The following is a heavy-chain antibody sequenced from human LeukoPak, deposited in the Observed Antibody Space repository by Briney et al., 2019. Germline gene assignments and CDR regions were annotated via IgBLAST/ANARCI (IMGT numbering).Heavy chain of an antibody. CDR2: IYPDDSDI. D-gene: IGHD1-26*01. J-gene: IGHJ4*02. V-gene: IGHV5-51*01. CDR3: ARGEIVEGTTSHFDN. CDR1: GYSFNTYW. Sequence: GESLKTSCKGSGYSFNTYWIGWVRQMPGKGLEWMGLIYPDDSDIRYSPSFQGHVTISADKSISTACLQWSSLKASDTAMYYCARGEIVEGTTSHFDNWGQGTLVTVSS.